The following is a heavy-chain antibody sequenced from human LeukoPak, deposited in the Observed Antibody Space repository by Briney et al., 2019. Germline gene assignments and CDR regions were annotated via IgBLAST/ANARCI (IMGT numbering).Heavy chain of an antibody. CDR2: IWYDGSNK. D-gene: IGHD3-22*01. CDR1: VFTFSSYG. J-gene: IGHJ4*02. V-gene: IGHV3-33*06. CDR3: AKDISADYDSSGYAY. Sequence: GGSLRLSCAASVFTFSSYGMHLVRQAPGKGLEWVAVIWYDGSNKYYADSVKGRFTISRDNSKNTLYLQMNSLRAEDTAVYYCAKDISADYDSSGYAYWGQGTLVTVSS.